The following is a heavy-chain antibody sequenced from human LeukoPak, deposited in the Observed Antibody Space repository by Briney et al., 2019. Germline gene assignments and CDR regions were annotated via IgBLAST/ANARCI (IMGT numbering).Heavy chain of an antibody. D-gene: IGHD3-22*01. J-gene: IGHJ4*02. CDR2: IYHSGST. CDR3: ARAFYDSSGYLDY. Sequence: SETLSLTCTVSGGSISSYYWSWIRQPPGKGLEWIGYIYHSGSTNYNPSLKSRVTISVDTSKNQFSLKLSSVTAADTAVYYCARAFYDSSGYLDYWGQGTLVTVSS. V-gene: IGHV4-59*12. CDR1: GGSISSYY.